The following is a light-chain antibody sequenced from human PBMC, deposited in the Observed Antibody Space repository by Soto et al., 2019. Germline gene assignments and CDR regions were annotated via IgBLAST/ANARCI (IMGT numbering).Light chain of an antibody. CDR1: QSVSNNY. J-gene: IGKJ1*01. V-gene: IGKV3-20*01. CDR2: GAS. CDR3: HQRQSWPRT. Sequence: EIVLTQSPGTLSLAPGERATLSCRASQSVSNNYLAWYQQKPGQAPRLLIYGASNRATGIPDRFSGSGSGTDFTLTISRLEPEDFAVYYCHQRQSWPRTFGRGTKVDIK.